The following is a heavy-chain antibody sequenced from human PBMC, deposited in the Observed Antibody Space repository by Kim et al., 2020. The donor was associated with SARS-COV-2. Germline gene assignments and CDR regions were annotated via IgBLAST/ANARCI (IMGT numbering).Heavy chain of an antibody. CDR2: ISWNSGSI. V-gene: IGHV3-9*01. D-gene: IGHD6-25*01. Sequence: GGSLRLSCAASGFTFGDYAMHWVRQAPGKGLEWVSGISWNSGSIGYVDSVKGRFTISRDNAKNSLYFQMNSLRAEDEALYYCTKDRSAATYYYTGMDVWGQGTTATVS. CDR1: GFTFGDYA. J-gene: IGHJ6*02. CDR3: TKDRSAATYYYTGMDV.